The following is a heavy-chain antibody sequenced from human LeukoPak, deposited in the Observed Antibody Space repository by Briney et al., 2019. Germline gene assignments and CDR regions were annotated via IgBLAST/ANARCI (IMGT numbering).Heavy chain of an antibody. J-gene: IGHJ3*02. V-gene: IGHV4-59*02. Sequence: SETLSLTCTVSGVSVSTFYWAWVRQPPGKGLEWIAYIYYSGTTNYNPSLESRVSMSLDTSRNQFSLRFDSVTAADTAVYFCARANCRGGSCYSAFDIWGQGTMVTVSS. CDR3: ARANCRGGSCYSAFDI. CDR2: IYYSGTT. CDR1: GVSVSTFY. D-gene: IGHD2-15*01.